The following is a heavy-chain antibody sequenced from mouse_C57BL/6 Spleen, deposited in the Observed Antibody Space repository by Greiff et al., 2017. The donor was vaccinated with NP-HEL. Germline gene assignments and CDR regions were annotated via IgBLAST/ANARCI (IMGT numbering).Heavy chain of an antibody. CDR2: IDPSDSYT. CDR3: ARSGSSLYYYAMEY. CDR1: GYTFTSYW. V-gene: IGHV1-59*01. J-gene: IGHJ4*01. D-gene: IGHD1-1*01. Sequence: VQLQQPGAELVRPGTSLKLSCTASGYTFTSYWMHWVKQRPGQGLEWIGVIDPSDSYTNYNQKFKGKATFTVDTSSSTSYMQLSSLTSEDSAVYYCARSGSSLYYYAMEYWGQGTSVTVSS.